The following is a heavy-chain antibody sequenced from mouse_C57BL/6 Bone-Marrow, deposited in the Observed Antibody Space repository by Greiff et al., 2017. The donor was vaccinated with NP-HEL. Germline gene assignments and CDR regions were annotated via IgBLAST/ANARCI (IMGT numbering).Heavy chain of an antibody. Sequence: QVQLQQPGAELVMPGASVKLSCKASGYTFTSYWMHWVKQRPGQGLEWIGEIDPSDSYTNYNQKFKGKSTLTVDESSSTAYMQLSSLTSEDSAVYDCARDGYYVWYFDVWGTGTTVTVSS. CDR3: ARDGYYVWYFDV. D-gene: IGHD2-3*01. CDR2: IDPSDSYT. J-gene: IGHJ1*03. CDR1: GYTFTSYW. V-gene: IGHV1-69*01.